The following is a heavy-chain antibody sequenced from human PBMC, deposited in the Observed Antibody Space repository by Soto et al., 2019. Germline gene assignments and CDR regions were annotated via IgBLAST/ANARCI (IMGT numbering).Heavy chain of an antibody. V-gene: IGHV3-23*01. CDR3: AKDPASGSYYYY. Sequence: GGSLRLSCAASGFTFSFCAMSWVRQAPGKGLKWVSSIRGSGGDTYYADSVKGRFTVSRDNSKNTLYLQMNSLRAEDTAVYYCAKDPASGSYYYYWGRGTLVTVSS. D-gene: IGHD1-26*01. CDR1: GFTFSFCA. J-gene: IGHJ2*01. CDR2: IRGSGGDT.